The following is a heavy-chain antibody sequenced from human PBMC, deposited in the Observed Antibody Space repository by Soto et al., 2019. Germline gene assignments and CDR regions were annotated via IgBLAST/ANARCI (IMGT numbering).Heavy chain of an antibody. Sequence: GGSLRLSCAASGFTFSSDWLHWVRQPPGKGLEWVSRINTDGTGTSYADSVKGRFTISRDNARNTLYPQMNNLRAEDTAIYYCTRDRLGPQHDFDYWGQGNMVTVSS. D-gene: IGHD3-16*01. V-gene: IGHV3-74*01. CDR3: TRDRLGPQHDFDY. CDR1: GFTFSSDW. J-gene: IGHJ4*02. CDR2: INTDGTGT.